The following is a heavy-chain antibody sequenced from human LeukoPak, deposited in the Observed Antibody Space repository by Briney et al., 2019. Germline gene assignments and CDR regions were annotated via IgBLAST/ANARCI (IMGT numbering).Heavy chain of an antibody. CDR1: GFTYSSYS. Sequence: GGSLRLSCAASGFTYSSYSMSWVRQAPGKGLEWVSTISGSGGSTYYADSVKGRFTISRDNSKNTLYLQMNSLRAEDTAVYYCAKVVGLQWLVRADFDYRGQGTLVTVSS. J-gene: IGHJ4*02. CDR3: AKVVGLQWLVRADFDY. D-gene: IGHD6-19*01. CDR2: ISGSGGST. V-gene: IGHV3-23*01.